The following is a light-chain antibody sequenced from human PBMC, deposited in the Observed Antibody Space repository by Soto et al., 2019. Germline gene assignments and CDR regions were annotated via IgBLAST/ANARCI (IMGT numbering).Light chain of an antibody. CDR2: DVT. V-gene: IGLV2-14*01. Sequence: QSALTQPASVSGSPGQSITISCTGSSSDIGAYDYVSWYQQRPVKAPKLMIFDVTNRPSGVSDRFSGSKSGNTASLTISGLHTEDEADYFCSSYTSSSTPYVSGSGTKVTVL. CDR3: SSYTSSSTPYV. CDR1: SSDIGAYDY. J-gene: IGLJ1*01.